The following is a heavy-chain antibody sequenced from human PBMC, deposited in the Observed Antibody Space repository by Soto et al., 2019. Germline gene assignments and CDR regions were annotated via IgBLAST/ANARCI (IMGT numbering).Heavy chain of an antibody. CDR1: GYSFTSYW. V-gene: IGHV5-51*01. J-gene: IGHJ6*02. D-gene: IGHD2-15*01. CDR2: IYPGDSDT. CDR3: ARRARYAVVVYAMAV. Sequence: DSLKISCRGSGYSFTSYWIGWVRQMPGKGLEWMGIIYPGDSDTRYSPSFQGQVTISADKSISTAYLQWSSLKASDTAMYYCARRARYAVVVYAMAVWGQGTTVTVAS.